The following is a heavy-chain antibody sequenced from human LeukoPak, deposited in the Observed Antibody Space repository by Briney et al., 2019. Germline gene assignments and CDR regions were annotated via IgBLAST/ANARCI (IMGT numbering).Heavy chain of an antibody. CDR1: GGSFSGYY. Sequence: SETLSLTCAVYGGSFSGYYWSWIRQPPGKGLEWIGEINHSGSTNYNPPLKSRVTISVDTSKNQFSLKLSSVTAADTAVYYCARGKIAARPRTVNWFDPWGQGTLVTVSS. J-gene: IGHJ5*02. CDR3: ARGKIAARPRTVNWFDP. D-gene: IGHD6-6*01. CDR2: INHSGST. V-gene: IGHV4-34*01.